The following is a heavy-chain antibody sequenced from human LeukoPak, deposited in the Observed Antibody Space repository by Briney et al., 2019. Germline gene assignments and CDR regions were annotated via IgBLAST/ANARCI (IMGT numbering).Heavy chain of an antibody. Sequence: PGGSLRLSCAASGFTFDDYAMHWVRQAPGKGLEWVSGISWNSGGIGYADSVKGRFTISRDNAKNSLYLEMNSLRAEDTALYYCAKDIGSSSWYLGNWGQGTLVTVSS. J-gene: IGHJ4*02. CDR2: ISWNSGGI. CDR3: AKDIGSSSWYLGN. D-gene: IGHD6-13*01. CDR1: GFTFDDYA. V-gene: IGHV3-9*01.